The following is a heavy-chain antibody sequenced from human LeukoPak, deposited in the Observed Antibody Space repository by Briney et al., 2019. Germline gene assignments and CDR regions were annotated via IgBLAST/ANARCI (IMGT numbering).Heavy chain of an antibody. D-gene: IGHD3-9*01. CDR1: GYTFTTYY. CDR2: INPSGGST. J-gene: IGHJ4*02. V-gene: IGHV1-46*01. Sequence: ASVNVSCKASGYTFTTYYVHWVRQAPGQGLEWMGIINPSGGSTTYAQKFRGRLTMTRGMSTSTVYMELSSLRSEDTAVYYCARGSRPVYNLLTGKRYFDYWGQGTLLTVSS. CDR3: ARGSRPVYNLLTGKRYFDY.